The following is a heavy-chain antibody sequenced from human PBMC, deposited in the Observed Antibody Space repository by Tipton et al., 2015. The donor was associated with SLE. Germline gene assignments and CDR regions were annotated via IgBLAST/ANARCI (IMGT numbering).Heavy chain of an antibody. D-gene: IGHD6-19*01. V-gene: IGHV3-43*02. J-gene: IGHJ6*02. Sequence: SLRLSCAASGFTFDDYAMHWVRQAPGKGLEWVSLISGDGGSTYYADSVKGRFTISRDNSKNSLYLQMNSLRTEDTALYYCAKPAYSSGWYYYYYGMDVWGQGTTVTVSS. CDR3: AKPAYSSGWYYYYYGMDV. CDR2: ISGDGGST. CDR1: GFTFDDYA.